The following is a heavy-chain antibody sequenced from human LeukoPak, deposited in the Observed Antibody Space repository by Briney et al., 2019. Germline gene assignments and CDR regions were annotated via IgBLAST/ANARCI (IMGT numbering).Heavy chain of an antibody. V-gene: IGHV3-43*02. CDR3: AKGVRSGTNYHCFDP. D-gene: IGHD1-26*01. CDR2: SGGNGDST. CDR1: GFTLDDYA. Sequence: GGSLRLSCVASGFTLDDYAVHWVRQATGKGLEWLSLSGGNGDSTYYADYVKRRLTISRDNSKNSIYLQMSSVRVEDTALYYCAKGVRSGTNYHCFDPWGRGTLVTVSS. J-gene: IGHJ5*02.